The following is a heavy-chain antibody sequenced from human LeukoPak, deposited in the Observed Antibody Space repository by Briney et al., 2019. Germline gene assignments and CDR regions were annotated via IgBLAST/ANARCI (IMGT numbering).Heavy chain of an antibody. D-gene: IGHD2-15*01. CDR1: GYTFTGYY. CDR3: AREPDCSGGSCYLQGPYFDY. Sequence: ASVKVSCKASGYTFTGYYMHRVRQAPGQGLEWMGWINPNSGGTNYAQKFQGRVTMTRDTSISTAYMELSRLRSDDTAVYYCAREPDCSGGSCYLQGPYFDYWGQGTLVTVSS. J-gene: IGHJ4*02. CDR2: INPNSGGT. V-gene: IGHV1-2*02.